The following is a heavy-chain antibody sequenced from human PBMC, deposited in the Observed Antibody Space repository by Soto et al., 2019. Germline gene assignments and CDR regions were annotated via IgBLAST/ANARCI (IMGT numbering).Heavy chain of an antibody. V-gene: IGHV3-48*01. CDR2: ISSSSSTI. D-gene: IGHD2-15*01. Sequence: EVQLVESGGGLVQPGGSLRLSCAASGFTFSSYSMNWVRQAPGKGLEWVSYISSSSSTIYYADSVKGRFTISRDNAKVSLCLQMNCLRAADTAVYYCAREMAALNYFDYWGQGTLVTVSS. CDR1: GFTFSSYS. CDR3: AREMAALNYFDY. J-gene: IGHJ4*02.